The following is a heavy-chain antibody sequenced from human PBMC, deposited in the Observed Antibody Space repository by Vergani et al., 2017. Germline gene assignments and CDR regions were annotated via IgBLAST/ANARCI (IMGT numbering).Heavy chain of an antibody. D-gene: IGHD3-22*01. CDR3: AKDPYYDSSGYYYAYGYFDH. Sequence: EVQLLESGGGLVQPGGSLRLSCAASGFTFSSYAMSWVRQAPGKGLEWVSAISGSGGSTYYADPVKGRFTISRDNSKNTLYLQLNSLRAEDTAVYYCAKDPYYDSSGYYYAYGYFDHWGQGTLVTVSS. CDR2: ISGSGGST. J-gene: IGHJ4*02. CDR1: GFTFSSYA. V-gene: IGHV3-23*01.